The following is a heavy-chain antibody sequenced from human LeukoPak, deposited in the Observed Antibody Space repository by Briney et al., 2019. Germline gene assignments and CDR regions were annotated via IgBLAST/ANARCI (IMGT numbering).Heavy chain of an antibody. CDR1: GYTFTSYG. CDR2: ISAYNGNT. D-gene: IGHD3-9*01. J-gene: IGHJ6*02. CDR3: ARDFIGYYDILTDENYYYYGMDV. V-gene: IGHV1-18*01. Sequence: ASVKVSCKASGYTFTSYGISWVRQAPGQGLEWMGWISAYNGNTNYAQKLQGRVTMTTDTSTSTAYMELRSLRSDDTAVYYCARDFIGYYDILTDENYYYYGMDVWGQGTTVTVSS.